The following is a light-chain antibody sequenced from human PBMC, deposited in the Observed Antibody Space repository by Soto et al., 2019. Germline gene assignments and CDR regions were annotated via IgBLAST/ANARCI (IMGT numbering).Light chain of an antibody. CDR2: QTS. J-gene: IGKJ1*01. Sequence: EIVLTQSPATLSSFPGDRVTLSCRASQYINTRLAWYQHRPGQSPRLLIYQTSLRAAGIPARFSASGSGTDFTLTSSDVQPEDFALYYCHQRQSWPRTCGQGTKVDI. CDR3: HQRQSWPRT. CDR1: QYINTR. V-gene: IGKV3-11*01.